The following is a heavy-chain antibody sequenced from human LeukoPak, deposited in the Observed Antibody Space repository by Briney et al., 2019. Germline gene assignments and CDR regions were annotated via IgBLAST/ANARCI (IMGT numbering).Heavy chain of an antibody. Sequence: SETLSLTCTVSGGSISGYYWSWIRQPPGKALEWIGYIYESGSTDYNPSLKSRVTISRDTPKNQVSLKLTSVTTADTAVYYCARDLYDHDSSGYYEFWGQGTLVTVSS. CDR3: ARDLYDHDSSGYYEF. J-gene: IGHJ4*02. CDR1: GGSISGYY. CDR2: IYESGST. D-gene: IGHD3-22*01. V-gene: IGHV4-59*01.